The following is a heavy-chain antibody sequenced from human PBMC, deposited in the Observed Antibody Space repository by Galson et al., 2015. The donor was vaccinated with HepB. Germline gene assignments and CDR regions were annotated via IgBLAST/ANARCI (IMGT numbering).Heavy chain of an antibody. CDR2: IKHDGSEI. V-gene: IGHV3-7*03. D-gene: IGHD1-1*01. Sequence: LRLSCAASGFTFSRSWMTWVRQAPGKGLEWVANIKHDGSEIHYVDSVKGRFTISRDNAKNSVFLQMNSLRAEDTAVYHCARDLYNTGGYWGQGTLVTVSS. CDR1: GFTFSRSW. J-gene: IGHJ4*02. CDR3: ARDLYNTGGY.